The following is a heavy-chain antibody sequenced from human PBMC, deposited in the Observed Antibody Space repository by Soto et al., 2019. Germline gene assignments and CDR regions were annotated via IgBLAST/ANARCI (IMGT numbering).Heavy chain of an antibody. D-gene: IGHD3-9*01. J-gene: IGHJ4*02. V-gene: IGHV2-5*02. CDR3: AHSVRNYDILTGYLPTPYYFDY. Sequence: SGPTLVKPTQTLTLTCTFSGFSLSTSGVGVGWIRQPPGKALEWLALIYWDDDKRYSPSLKSRITITKDTSKNQVVLTMTNMDPVDTATYYCAHSVRNYDILTGYLPTPYYFDYWGQGTLVTVSS. CDR2: IYWDDDK. CDR1: GFSLSTSGVG.